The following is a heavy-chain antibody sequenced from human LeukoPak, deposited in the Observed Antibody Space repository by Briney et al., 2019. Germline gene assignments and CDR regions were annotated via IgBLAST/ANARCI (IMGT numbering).Heavy chain of an antibody. CDR3: AGVGYSYGPMGYYYYGMDV. CDR1: GYTFTSYY. V-gene: IGHV1-46*01. D-gene: IGHD5-18*01. J-gene: IGHJ6*02. Sequence: ASVKVSCKASGYTFTSYYMHWVRQAPGQGLEWMGIINPSGGSTSYAQKFQGRVTMTRDTSTSTVYMELSSLRSEDTAVYYCAGVGYSYGPMGYYYYGMDVWGQGTTVTVSS. CDR2: INPSGGST.